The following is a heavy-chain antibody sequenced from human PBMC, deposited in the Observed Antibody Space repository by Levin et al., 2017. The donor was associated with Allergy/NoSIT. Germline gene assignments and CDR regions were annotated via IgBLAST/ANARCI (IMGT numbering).Heavy chain of an antibody. CDR1: GFTFSSYA. D-gene: IGHD4-17*01. Sequence: GGSLRLSCAASGFTFSSYAMHWVRQAPGKGLEWVAVISYDGSNKYYADSVKGRFTISRDNSKNTLYLQMNSLRAEDTAVYYCARDPRVSGDEPLDYWGQGTLVTVSS. CDR2: ISYDGSNK. V-gene: IGHV3-30-3*01. CDR3: ARDPRVSGDEPLDY. J-gene: IGHJ4*02.